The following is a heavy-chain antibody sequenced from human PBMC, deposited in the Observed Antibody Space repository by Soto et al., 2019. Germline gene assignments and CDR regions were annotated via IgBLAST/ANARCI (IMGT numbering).Heavy chain of an antibody. CDR3: ARLEIVGATFDY. CDR1: GGSFSGYY. CDR2: INHSGST. V-gene: IGHV4-34*01. J-gene: IGHJ4*02. Sequence: SETLSLTCAVYGGSFSGYYWSWNRQPPGKGLEWIGEINHSGSTNYNPSLKSRVTISVDTSKNQFSLKLSSVTAADTAVYYCARLEIVGATFDYWGQGTLVTVSS. D-gene: IGHD1-26*01.